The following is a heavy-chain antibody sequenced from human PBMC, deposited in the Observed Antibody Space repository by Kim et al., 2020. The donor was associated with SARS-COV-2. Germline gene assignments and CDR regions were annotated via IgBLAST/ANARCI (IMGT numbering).Heavy chain of an antibody. D-gene: IGHD1-7*01. CDR1: GFRFSDSG. J-gene: IGHJ5*02. V-gene: IGHV3-73*01. CDR3: ARELHRLTFRGMIRWLDP. CDR2: SRNKANNYAT. Sequence: GGSLRLSCAASGFRFSDSGVHWVRQASGKGLEWVGRSRNKANNYATTYAASVKGRFNISRDDSRNTAYLQMNSLKIEDTAVYYCARELHRLTFRGMIRWLDPWGQGTLVTVSS.